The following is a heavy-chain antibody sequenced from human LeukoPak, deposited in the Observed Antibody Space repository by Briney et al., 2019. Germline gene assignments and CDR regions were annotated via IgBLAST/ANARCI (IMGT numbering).Heavy chain of an antibody. V-gene: IGHV3-30-3*01. D-gene: IGHD3-22*01. Sequence: GGSLRLSCAASGFTFNSYSMHWVRQAPGKGLEWVTAISDDETYKFYADSVKGRFTISRDNSKNTLYLQMNSLRAEDTAVYYCASFGPYDISGYPPIYYYYYYMDVWGKGTTVTVSS. J-gene: IGHJ6*03. CDR2: ISDDETYK. CDR3: ASFGPYDISGYPPIYYYYYYMDV. CDR1: GFTFNSYS.